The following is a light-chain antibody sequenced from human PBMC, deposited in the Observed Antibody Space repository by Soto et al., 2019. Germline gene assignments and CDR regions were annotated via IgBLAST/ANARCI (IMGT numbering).Light chain of an antibody. J-gene: IGKJ1*01. CDR3: QQYNRWPRT. CDR1: QSVGVS. Sequence: EIVLTQSPVTLSLSPWERATLSCRASQSVGVSLAWYQQKPGQTPSLLIYSASTGATGIPDRFSGSGAGTEFTLTISSLQSEDVAVYYCQQYNRWPRTFGQGTKVDIK. CDR2: SAS. V-gene: IGKV3-15*01.